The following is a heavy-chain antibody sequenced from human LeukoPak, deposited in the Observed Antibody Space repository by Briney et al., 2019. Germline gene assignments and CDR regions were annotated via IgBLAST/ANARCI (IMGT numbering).Heavy chain of an antibody. V-gene: IGHV3-7*04. CDR1: GLTFSGYW. CDR3: ARGPGDY. J-gene: IGHJ4*02. Sequence: PGGSLRLSCAASGLTFSGYWMNWVRQAPGKGLEWVANIKPDGSEKYYVDSVKGRFTISRDNAKNSLYLQMTSLRAEDTAVYYCARGPGDYSGQGTLVTVSS. CDR2: IKPDGSEK.